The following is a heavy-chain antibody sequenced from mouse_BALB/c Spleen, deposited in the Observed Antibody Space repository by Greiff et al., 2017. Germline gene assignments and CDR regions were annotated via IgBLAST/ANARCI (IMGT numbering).Heavy chain of an antibody. J-gene: IGHJ3*01. D-gene: IGHD1-2*01. Sequence: EVKLQESGPGLVKPSQSLSLTCSVTGYSITSGYYWNWIRQSPGNKLEWMGYISYDGSNNYNPSLKNRISITRDTSKNQFFLKLNSVTTEDTATYYCASHGFTREFAYWGQGTLVTVSA. CDR3: ASHGFTREFAY. V-gene: IGHV3-6*02. CDR1: GYSITSGYY. CDR2: ISYDGSN.